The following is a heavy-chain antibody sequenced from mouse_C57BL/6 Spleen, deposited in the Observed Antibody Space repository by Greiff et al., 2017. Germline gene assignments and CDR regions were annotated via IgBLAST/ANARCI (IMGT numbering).Heavy chain of an antibody. J-gene: IGHJ2*01. CDR1: GYTFTSYW. V-gene: IGHV1-52*01. Sequence: QVQLQQPGAELVRPGSSVKLSCKASGYTFTSYWMHWVKQRPIQGLEWIGNIDPSDSETHYNQKFKDKATLTVDKSSSTAYMQLSSLTSEDSAVYCCARSTIYYYGSSYPPFDYWGQGTTLTVSS. CDR3: ARSTIYYYGSSYPPFDY. D-gene: IGHD1-1*01. CDR2: IDPSDSET.